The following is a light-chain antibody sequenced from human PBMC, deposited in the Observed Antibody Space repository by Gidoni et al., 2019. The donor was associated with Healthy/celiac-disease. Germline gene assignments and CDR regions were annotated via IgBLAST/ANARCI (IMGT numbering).Light chain of an antibody. CDR2: AAS. CDR1: QRISSY. Sequence: EIQMTQSPSSLSASVGDRVTITCRASQRISSYLNWYQQKPGKAPKLLIYAASSLQSGVPSRFSGSGSGTDFTLTSSSLQPEDFATYFCQPSYSTPLTFGGGTKVEIK. V-gene: IGKV1-39*01. J-gene: IGKJ4*01. CDR3: QPSYSTPLT.